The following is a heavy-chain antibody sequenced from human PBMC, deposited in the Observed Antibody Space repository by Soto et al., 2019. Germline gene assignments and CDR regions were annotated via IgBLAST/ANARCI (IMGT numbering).Heavy chain of an antibody. J-gene: IGHJ4*02. Sequence: QVQLVQSGAEVKKPGSSVKVSCKASGGTFSSYAISWVRQAPGQGLEWMGGIIPIFGTANYAQKFQGRVTITADESTSTAYMELSSLRSEDTAVYYCARGPNYDYVWGSYPPRYFDYWGQGTLVTVSS. D-gene: IGHD3-16*02. CDR3: ARGPNYDYVWGSYPPRYFDY. CDR1: GGTFSSYA. V-gene: IGHV1-69*01. CDR2: IIPIFGTA.